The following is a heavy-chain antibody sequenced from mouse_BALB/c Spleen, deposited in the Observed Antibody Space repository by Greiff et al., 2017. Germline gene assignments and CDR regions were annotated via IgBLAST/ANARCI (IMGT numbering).Heavy chain of an antibody. CDR1: GFNFSDYY. CDR3: ARDTLFDY. J-gene: IGHJ2*01. V-gene: IGHV5-4*02. Sequence: EVQVVESGGGLVKPGGSLKLSCAASGFNFSDYYMYWVRQTPEKRLEWVATISDGGSYTYYPDSVKGRFTISRDNAKNNLYLQMSSLKSEDTAMYYCARDTLFDYWGQGTTLTVSS. CDR2: ISDGGSYT.